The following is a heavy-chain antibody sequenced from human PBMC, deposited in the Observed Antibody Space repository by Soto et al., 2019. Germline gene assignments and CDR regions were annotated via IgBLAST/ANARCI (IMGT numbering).Heavy chain of an antibody. Sequence: DVHLVASGGGLIQPGESLRLSCEAFGFTVSGKKYVAWVRQAPGKGLEWVSALYDLDGTYYADSVKGRFTTSSDSSRTTVYLHMNSLRPDDTAVYSCATWHLQEHAYDIWGQGTMVTVSS. CDR1: GFTVSGKKY. D-gene: IGHD1-1*01. CDR2: LYDLDGT. J-gene: IGHJ3*02. V-gene: IGHV3-53*01. CDR3: ATWHLQEHAYDI.